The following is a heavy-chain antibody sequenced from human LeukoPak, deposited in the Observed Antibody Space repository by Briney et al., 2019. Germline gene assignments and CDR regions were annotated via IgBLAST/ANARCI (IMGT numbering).Heavy chain of an antibody. CDR1: GFTFSNFG. Sequence: GGALRLSCAAYGFTFSNFGMYWVRQAPGKGREWVAVISYDGSNKYCADSVKGRFTISRDNSKNTLHLQMNSLRLDDTAVYYCARDKYGYNTPIDNWGQGTLVTVSS. CDR2: ISYDGSNK. V-gene: IGHV3-30-3*01. D-gene: IGHD5-24*01. CDR3: ARDKYGYNTPIDN. J-gene: IGHJ4*02.